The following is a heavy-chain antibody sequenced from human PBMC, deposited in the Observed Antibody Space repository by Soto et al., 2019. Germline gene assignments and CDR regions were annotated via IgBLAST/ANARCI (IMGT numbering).Heavy chain of an antibody. CDR2: ISYNGGGT. V-gene: IGHV3-23*01. CDR1: GFTFSKYA. Sequence: GGSLRLSCAASGFTFSKYAMTWARQAPGKGLEWVSAISYNGGGTYYVDSVKGRFTISRDNAKNTLYLQMNSLRAEDTAVYYCARDQSTGDWFDAWGQGTLVTVSS. D-gene: IGHD2-2*01. CDR3: ARDQSTGDWFDA. J-gene: IGHJ5*02.